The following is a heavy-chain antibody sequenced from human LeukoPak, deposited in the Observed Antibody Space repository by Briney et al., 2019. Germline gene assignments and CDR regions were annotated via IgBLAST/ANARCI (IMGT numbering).Heavy chain of an antibody. J-gene: IGHJ4*02. D-gene: IGHD3-16*02. V-gene: IGHV4-34*01. CDR3: ARNDYVWGSYRYRNSYYIDY. Sequence: SETLSLTCAVYGGSFSGYYWSWIRQPPGKGLEWIGEINHSGSTNYNPSLKSRVTISVDASKNQFSLKLSSVTAADTAVYYCARNDYVWGSYRYRNSYYIDYWGQGTLVTVSS. CDR2: INHSGST. CDR1: GGSFSGYY.